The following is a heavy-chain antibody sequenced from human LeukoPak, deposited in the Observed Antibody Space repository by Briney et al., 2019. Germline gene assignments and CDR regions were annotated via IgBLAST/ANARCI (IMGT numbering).Heavy chain of an antibody. Sequence: GGSLRLSCAASGFTFSSYAMSWVRQAPGKGLEWVSAISGSGGSTYYADSVKGRFTISRDNSKNTLYLQMNSLRAEDTVVYYCAKGIAVAPSGYFQHWGQGTLVTVSS. CDR3: AKGIAVAPSGYFQH. J-gene: IGHJ1*01. V-gene: IGHV3-23*01. CDR2: ISGSGGST. D-gene: IGHD6-19*01. CDR1: GFTFSSYA.